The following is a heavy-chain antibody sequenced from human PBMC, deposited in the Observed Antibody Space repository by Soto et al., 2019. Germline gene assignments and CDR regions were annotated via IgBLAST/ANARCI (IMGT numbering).Heavy chain of an antibody. CDR1: GYTFTSYY. V-gene: IGHV1-46*01. D-gene: IGHD1-26*01. J-gene: IGHJ6*02. Sequence: QVQLVQSGAEVKKPGASAKVSCKASGYTFTSYYIHWVRQAPGQGLEWMGIINPSGGSTTYAQKSQGRVTMTRDTSTSTVYLELSSLRSEDTAVYYCVRLIVHSDMDVWGQGTTVTVSS. CDR3: VRLIVHSDMDV. CDR2: INPSGGST.